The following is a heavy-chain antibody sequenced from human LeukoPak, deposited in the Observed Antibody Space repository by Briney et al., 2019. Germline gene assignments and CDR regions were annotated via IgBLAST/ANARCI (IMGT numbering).Heavy chain of an antibody. CDR2: IWYDGSNK. Sequence: GGSLRLSCAASGVTFSSYGMHWVRQAPGKGLEWVAVIWYDGSNKYYADSVKGRFTISRDNSKNTLYLQMNSLRAEDTAVYYCAREGGYYYDSSGLDYWGQGTLVTVSS. V-gene: IGHV3-33*01. J-gene: IGHJ4*02. CDR1: GVTFSSYG. CDR3: AREGGYYYDSSGLDY. D-gene: IGHD3-22*01.